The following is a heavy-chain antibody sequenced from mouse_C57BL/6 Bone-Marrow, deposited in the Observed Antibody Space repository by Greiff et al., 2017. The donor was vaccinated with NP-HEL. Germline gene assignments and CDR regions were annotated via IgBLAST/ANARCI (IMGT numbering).Heavy chain of an antibody. Sequence: QVQLQQPGAELVKPGASVKMSCKASGYTFTSYWITWVKQRPGQGLEWIGDIYPGSGSTNYNEKFKSKATLTVDTSSSTAYMQLSSLTSKDSAVYYCARDDYDGITPLMDYWGQGTSVTVSS. CDR1: GYTFTSYW. J-gene: IGHJ4*01. CDR2: IYPGSGST. D-gene: IGHD2-4*01. V-gene: IGHV1-55*01. CDR3: ARDDYDGITPLMDY.